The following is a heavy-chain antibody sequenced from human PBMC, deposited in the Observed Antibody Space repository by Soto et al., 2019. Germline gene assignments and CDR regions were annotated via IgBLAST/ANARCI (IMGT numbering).Heavy chain of an antibody. CDR3: ARAPLKDTIIVVAASAFDI. CDR1: GGTFSSYA. J-gene: IGHJ3*02. V-gene: IGHV1-69*13. Sequence: ASVKVSCKASGGTFSSYAISWVRQAPGQGLEWMGGIIPIFGTANYAQKFQGRVTITADESTSTAYMELSSLRSEDTAVYYCARAPLKDTIIVVAASAFDIWGQGKMVTVSS. D-gene: IGHD3-22*01. CDR2: IIPIFGTA.